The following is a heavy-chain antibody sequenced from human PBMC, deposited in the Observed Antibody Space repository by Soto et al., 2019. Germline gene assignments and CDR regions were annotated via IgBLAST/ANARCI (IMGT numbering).Heavy chain of an antibody. Sequence: GESLKISCKGSGYFFSSQWIAWVRLMPGKGLEWMGIIHPGDSDTRYSPSFQGQVTISVDGSINTAYLQSRSLEASDTAVYYCASPGQNRDRPLGFWGQGTPVTVSS. V-gene: IGHV5-51*01. CDR3: ASPGQNRDRPLGF. CDR2: IHPGDSDT. CDR1: GYFFSSQW. J-gene: IGHJ4*02. D-gene: IGHD7-27*01.